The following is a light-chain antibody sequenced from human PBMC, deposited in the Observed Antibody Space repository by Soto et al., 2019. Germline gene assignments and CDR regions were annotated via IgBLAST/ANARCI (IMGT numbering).Light chain of an antibody. CDR1: NTDVGGYNY. V-gene: IGLV2-14*03. CDR3: SSYSDNSTDV. J-gene: IGLJ1*01. CDR2: EVS. Sequence: QSALTQPTSVSGSRGQSITMSCSVTNTDVGGYNYVSWYQQYPGKAPKLIIYEVSNRPSGVSNRFSGSKSGDTASLTISGLQAEDEGDYYCSSYSDNSTDVFGTRTKVTVL.